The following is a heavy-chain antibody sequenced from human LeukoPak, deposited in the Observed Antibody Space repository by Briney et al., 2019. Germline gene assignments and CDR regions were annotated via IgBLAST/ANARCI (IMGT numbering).Heavy chain of an antibody. J-gene: IGHJ4*02. Sequence: SVKVSCKASGGTFSSYAISWVRQAPGQGLEWMGGIIPIFGTANYAQKFQGRVTVTADESTSTAYMELSSLRSEDTAVYYCARDPSTVVTPEHGWGQGTLVTVSS. CDR3: ARDPSTVVTPEHG. V-gene: IGHV1-69*13. CDR2: IIPIFGTA. D-gene: IGHD4-23*01. CDR1: GGTFSSYA.